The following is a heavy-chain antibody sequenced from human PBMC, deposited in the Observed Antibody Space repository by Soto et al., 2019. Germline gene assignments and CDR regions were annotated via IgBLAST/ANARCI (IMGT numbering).Heavy chain of an antibody. CDR3: VKGEYYYDSSGYYPFDY. CDR1: GFTFSSYA. V-gene: IGHV3-64D*06. Sequence: RGSLRLSCSASGFTFSSYAMHWVRQAPGKGLEYVSSISTNGGSTHYADSVKGRFTISRDNSKNTQYPQMSSLRADDTAVYYCVKGEYYYDSSGYYPFDYWGQGTLVTVSS. D-gene: IGHD3-22*01. CDR2: ISTNGGST. J-gene: IGHJ4*02.